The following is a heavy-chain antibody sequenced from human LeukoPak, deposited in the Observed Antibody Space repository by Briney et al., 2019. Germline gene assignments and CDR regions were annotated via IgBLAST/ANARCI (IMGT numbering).Heavy chain of an antibody. CDR2: IYYSGST. CDR1: GGSFSSYY. D-gene: IGHD5-18*01. J-gene: IGHJ6*02. CDR3: ARHFSERIQPSMDV. Sequence: SETLSLTCAVYGGSFSSYYWTWIRQPPGKGLEWIGSIYYSGSTYHNPSLKSRVTISVDTSKNQFSLKMSSVTAADTAMYYCARHFSERIQPSMDVWGQGTTVIVSS. V-gene: IGHV4-39*01.